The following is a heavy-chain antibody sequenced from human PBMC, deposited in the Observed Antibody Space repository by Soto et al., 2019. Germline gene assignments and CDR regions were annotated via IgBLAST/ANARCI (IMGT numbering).Heavy chain of an antibody. D-gene: IGHD3-10*01. CDR2: IIPIFGTA. CDR3: ARNMVRGVMTQTVLFYYYYGMDV. V-gene: IGHV1-69*13. CDR1: GGTFSSYA. J-gene: IGHJ6*02. Sequence: GASVKVSCKASGGTFSSYAISWVRQAPGQGLEWMGGIIPIFGTANYAQKFQGRVTITADESTSTAYMELSSLRSEDTAVYYCARNMVRGVMTQTVLFYYYYGMDVWGQGTTVTVSS.